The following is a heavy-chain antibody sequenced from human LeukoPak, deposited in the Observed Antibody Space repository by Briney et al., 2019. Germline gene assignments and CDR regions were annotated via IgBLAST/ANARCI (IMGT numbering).Heavy chain of an antibody. CDR1: GYTHY. D-gene: IGHD6-13*01. J-gene: IGHJ4*02. CDR3: ATLGDGSSDIDY. V-gene: IGHV1-46*01. CDR2: ISASGGST. Sequence: ASVKVSCKASGYTHYMHWVRQAPGQGLEWMGIISASGGSTDYAQKFKGRVTMTRDTSTTTVYMDLSSLTSEDTAVYYCATLGDGSSDIDYWGQGTLVTVSS.